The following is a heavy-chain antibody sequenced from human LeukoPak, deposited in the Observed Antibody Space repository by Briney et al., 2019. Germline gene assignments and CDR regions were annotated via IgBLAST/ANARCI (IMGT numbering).Heavy chain of an antibody. CDR2: FSDSSGST. V-gene: IGHV3-23*01. D-gene: IGHD3-9*01. Sequence: GGSLRLSCTASGFTFSNYAMSWVRQAPGRGLEWVSAFSDSSGSTHYADSVKGRFTISRDNSKNTLFLQMDSLRAEDTAVYYCAKVGSYLLTGSLTFDYWGQGTLVTVSS. CDR1: GFTFSNYA. CDR3: AKVGSYLLTGSLTFDY. J-gene: IGHJ4*02.